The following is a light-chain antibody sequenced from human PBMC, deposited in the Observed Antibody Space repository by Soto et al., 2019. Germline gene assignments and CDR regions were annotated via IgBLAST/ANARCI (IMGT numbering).Light chain of an antibody. CDR2: DVK. CDR1: SSDVGGYNY. CDR3: CSYAGSYTLV. Sequence: QSALTQPRSVSGSPGQSVTISCTGTSSDVGGYNYVSWYQQYPGKAPKVMIYDVKTRPSGVPDRFSGSKSGNTASLTISGLQAEDEADYYCCSYAGSYTLVFGTGTKVTVL. J-gene: IGLJ1*01. V-gene: IGLV2-11*01.